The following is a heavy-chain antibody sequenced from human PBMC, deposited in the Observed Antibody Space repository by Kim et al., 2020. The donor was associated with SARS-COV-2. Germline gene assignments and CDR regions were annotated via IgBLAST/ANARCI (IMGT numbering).Heavy chain of an antibody. V-gene: IGHV3-30*02. D-gene: IGHD4-4*01. Sequence: KGRFTISRDKSKNTLYLQMNSLRAEDTAVYYCAKDSFSNYGDYYYYGMDVWGQGTTVTVSS. CDR3: AKDSFSNYGDYYYYGMDV. J-gene: IGHJ6*02.